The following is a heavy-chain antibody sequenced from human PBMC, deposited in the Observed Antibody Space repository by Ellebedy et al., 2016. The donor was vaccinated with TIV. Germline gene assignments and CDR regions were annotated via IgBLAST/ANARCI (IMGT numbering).Heavy chain of an antibody. V-gene: IGHV3-11*04. J-gene: IGHJ6*02. CDR2: ISSSGNTI. D-gene: IGHD2-2*01. CDR3: ARPHCSSTSCYVLDGMDV. Sequence: GESLKISXAASGFTFSDYYMSWVRQAPGKGLEWVSYISSSGNTIHYADSVKGRFTMSRDNAKNSLYLQMNSLRDEDTAVYYCARPHCSSTSCYVLDGMDVWGQGTTVTVSS. CDR1: GFTFSDYY.